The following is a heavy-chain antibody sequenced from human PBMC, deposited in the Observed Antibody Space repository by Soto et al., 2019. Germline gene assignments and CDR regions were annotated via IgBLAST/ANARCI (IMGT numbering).Heavy chain of an antibody. V-gene: IGHV1-69*01. CDR3: TSFDSNGYHPQNHY. Sequence: QVILAQSGAEVKKPGSSVKVSCKVSGGSFSSFSINWVRQAPGQRFEWMGGIIPILGTANFTQKFQDRVTFTADESTATAYMTLSSLTSEDTAFYYCTSFDSNGYHPQNHYWGPGTQVTVSS. J-gene: IGHJ4*02. D-gene: IGHD4-4*01. CDR2: IIPILGTA. CDR1: GGSFSSFS.